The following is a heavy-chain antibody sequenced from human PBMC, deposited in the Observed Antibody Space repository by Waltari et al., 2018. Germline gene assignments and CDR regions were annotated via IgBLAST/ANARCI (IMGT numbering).Heavy chain of an antibody. D-gene: IGHD6-13*01. V-gene: IGHV4-59*01. J-gene: IGHJ5*02. CDR2: IYYSGST. Sequence: QVQLQESGPGLVKPSETLSLTCTVSGGSISSYYWSWIRQPPGKGLEWIGYIYYSGSTNYNPSLKSRVTISVDTSKNQFSLKLSSVTAADTAVYYCARGITRPAAGRIWFDPWGQGTLVTVSS. CDR1: GGSISSYY. CDR3: ARGITRPAAGRIWFDP.